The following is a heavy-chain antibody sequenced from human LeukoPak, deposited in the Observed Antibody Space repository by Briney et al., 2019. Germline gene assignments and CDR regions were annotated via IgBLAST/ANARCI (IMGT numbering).Heavy chain of an antibody. CDR2: VFYSGGT. Sequence: SETLSLTCTISGGSTTGYFWSWIGQPPGKGLEWIGYVFYSGGTLYNPSLDSRVTISVDTSKTQFSLELTSVTAADTAVYYCAKISGYSTSWTPDYWGQGTLVTVSS. J-gene: IGHJ4*02. V-gene: IGHV4-59*08. CDR3: AKISGYSTSWTPDY. CDR1: GGSTTGYF. D-gene: IGHD6-13*01.